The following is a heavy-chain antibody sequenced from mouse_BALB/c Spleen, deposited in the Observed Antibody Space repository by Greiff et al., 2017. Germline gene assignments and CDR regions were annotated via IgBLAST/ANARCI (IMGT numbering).Heavy chain of an antibody. J-gene: IGHJ2*01. V-gene: IGHV1S22*01. CDR2: IYPGSGST. Sequence: LQQPGSELVRPGASVKLSCKASVYTFTSYWMHWVKQRPGQGLEWIGNIYPGSGSTNYDEKFKSKATLTVDTSSSTAYMQLSSLTSEDSAVYYCTRGTFDYWGQGTTLTVSS. CDR3: TRGTFDY. CDR1: VYTFTSYW.